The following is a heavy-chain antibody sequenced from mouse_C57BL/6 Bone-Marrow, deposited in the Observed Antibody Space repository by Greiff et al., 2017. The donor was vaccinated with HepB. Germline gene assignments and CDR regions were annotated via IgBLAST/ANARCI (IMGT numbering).Heavy chain of an antibody. CDR1: GFTFNTYA. CDR3: VRAYDYDGAWFAY. Sequence: EVKLVESGGGLVQPKGSLKLSCAASGFTFNTYAMHWVRQAPGKGLEWVARIRSKSSNYATYYADSVKDRFTISRDDSQSMLYLQMNNLKTEDTAMYYGVRAYDYDGAWFAYWGQGTLVTVSA. V-gene: IGHV10-3*01. D-gene: IGHD2-4*01. J-gene: IGHJ3*01. CDR2: IRSKSSNYAT.